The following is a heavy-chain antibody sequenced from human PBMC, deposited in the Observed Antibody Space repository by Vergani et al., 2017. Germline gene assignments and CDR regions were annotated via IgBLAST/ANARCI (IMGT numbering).Heavy chain of an antibody. Sequence: EVQLVESGGGLVQPGRSLRLSCAASGFTFDDYAMHWVRQAPGKGLEWVSGISWNSGSIGYADSVKGRFTISRDNAKNSLYLQMNSLRAEDTALYYCASSASFFGVVIGADYWGQGTLVTVSS. D-gene: IGHD3-3*01. CDR1: GFTFDDYA. CDR2: ISWNSGSI. V-gene: IGHV3-9*01. J-gene: IGHJ4*02. CDR3: ASSASFFGVVIGADY.